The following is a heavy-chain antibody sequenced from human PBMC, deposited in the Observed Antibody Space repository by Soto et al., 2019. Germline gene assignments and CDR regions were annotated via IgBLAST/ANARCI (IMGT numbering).Heavy chain of an antibody. CDR1: GYTLTNYG. CDR2: ISAYNGHA. V-gene: IGHV1-18*01. J-gene: IGHJ6*03. D-gene: IGHD2-2*01. Sequence: QVQLVQSGGEVKNPGASVKVSCKAFGYTLTNYGISWVRQAPGQGLEWMGWISAYNGHANYAQKFQGRVRLTTDRPPNTAYMELRSLGSDDTAEYYCAREGYCSSSMCYGGYYYMGVWGKGTTVTVS. CDR3: AREGYCSSSMCYGGYYYMGV.